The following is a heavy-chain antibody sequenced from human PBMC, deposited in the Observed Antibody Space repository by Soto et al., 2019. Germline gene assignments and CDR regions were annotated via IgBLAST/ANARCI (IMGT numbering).Heavy chain of an antibody. CDR1: GFILSRYA. CDR3: AKAGGDC. Sequence: GGSLRLSCAASGFILSRYAMSWVRQAPGKGLEWVSGFTGSGGVTSYADSVKGRFTISRDTSKNTFSLHMNNLRADDTALYYCAKAGGDCWGQGTPVTVS. J-gene: IGHJ4*02. D-gene: IGHD3-10*01. CDR2: FTGSGGVT. V-gene: IGHV3-23*01.